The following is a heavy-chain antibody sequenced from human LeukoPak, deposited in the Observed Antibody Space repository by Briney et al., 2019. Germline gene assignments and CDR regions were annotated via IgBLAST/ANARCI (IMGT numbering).Heavy chain of an antibody. J-gene: IGHJ4*02. Sequence: GSLILSCAASGFTFISYGMSWVRQAPGKGLEWVSAISGSGGSTYYADSVKGRFTISRDNSKNTLYLQMNSLRAEDTAVYYCAKGLLWFETLDYWGQGTLVTVSS. CDR1: GFTFISYG. CDR2: ISGSGGST. CDR3: AKGLLWFETLDY. D-gene: IGHD3-10*01. V-gene: IGHV3-23*01.